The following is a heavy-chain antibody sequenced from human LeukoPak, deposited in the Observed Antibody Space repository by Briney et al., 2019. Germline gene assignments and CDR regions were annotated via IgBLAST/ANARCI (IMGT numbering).Heavy chain of an antibody. CDR3: AVVDYYDRGNFDY. CDR2: ISGSGGST. D-gene: IGHD3-22*01. CDR1: GFTFSSYA. Sequence: GGSLRLSCAASGFTFSSYAMSWVRQAPGKGLEWVSAISGSGGSTSYADYVKGRFTISRDTSKNPLCLQVNGLTAEDRAVYYCAVVDYYDRGNFDYWGQGTLVTVSS. V-gene: IGHV3-23*01. J-gene: IGHJ4*02.